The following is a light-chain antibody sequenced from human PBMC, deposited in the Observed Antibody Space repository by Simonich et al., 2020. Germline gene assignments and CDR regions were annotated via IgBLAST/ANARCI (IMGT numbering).Light chain of an antibody. CDR2: WAT. Sequence: DIVMTQSPDSLAVSLGERATINCKSSQSVLYSSKNKNYLAWYQKKPGQPPKLPIYWATTRESGVPYRFSGSGSGTDFTLTISSLQAEDVAVYYCQQYYSTPLTFGGGTKVEIK. CDR1: QSVLYSSKNKNY. V-gene: IGKV4-1*01. CDR3: QQYYSTPLT. J-gene: IGKJ4*01.